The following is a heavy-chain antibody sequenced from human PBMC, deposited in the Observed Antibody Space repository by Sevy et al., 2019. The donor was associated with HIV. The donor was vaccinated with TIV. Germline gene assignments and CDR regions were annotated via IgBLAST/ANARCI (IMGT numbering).Heavy chain of an antibody. CDR3: TTDGTDYYGSGSYPDFDY. J-gene: IGHJ4*02. CDR2: IKSKTDGGTT. CDR1: GFTFSNAW. Sequence: GGSLRLSCAASGFTFSNAWMSWVRQAPGKGLEWVGRIKSKTDGGTTDYAAPVKGRFTISRDDSKNTLYLQMNSLKTQDTAVYYFTTDGTDYYGSGSYPDFDYWGQGTLVTVSS. D-gene: IGHD3-10*01. V-gene: IGHV3-15*01.